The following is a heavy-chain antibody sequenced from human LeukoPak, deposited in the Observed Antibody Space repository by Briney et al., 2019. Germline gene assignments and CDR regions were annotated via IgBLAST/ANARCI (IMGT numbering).Heavy chain of an antibody. D-gene: IGHD6-13*01. V-gene: IGHV1-2*02. CDR1: GYTFTGYY. Sequence: ASVKVSCKTSGYTFTGYYMHWVRQAPGQGLEWMGWINPNSGGTNCAQKFQGRVTMTRDTSISTAYMELSRLRSDDTAVYYCARSPSGAADNYYYYYMDVWGKGTTVTISS. CDR3: ARSPSGAADNYYYYYMDV. CDR2: INPNSGGT. J-gene: IGHJ6*03.